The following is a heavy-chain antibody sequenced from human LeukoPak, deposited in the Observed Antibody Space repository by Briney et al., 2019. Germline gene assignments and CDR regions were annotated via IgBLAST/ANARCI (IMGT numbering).Heavy chain of an antibody. CDR1: GGSISSYY. V-gene: IGHV4-59*01. D-gene: IGHD2-2*01. J-gene: IGHJ6*02. CDR2: IYYSGST. Sequence: SETLSLTCTVSGGSISSYYWSWIWQPPGKGLEWIGYIYYSGSTNYNPSLKSRVTISVDTSKNQFSLKLSSVPAADTAVYYCARALGCSSTSCSLGYYYYGMDVWGQGTTVTVSS. CDR3: ARALGCSSTSCSLGYYYYGMDV.